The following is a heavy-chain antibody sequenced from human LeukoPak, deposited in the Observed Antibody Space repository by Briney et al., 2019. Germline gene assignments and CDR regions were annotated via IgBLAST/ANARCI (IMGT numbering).Heavy chain of an antibody. Sequence: SETLSLTCTVSGGSISSYYWSWIRQPPGRGLEWIADISYSGSTNYNPSLKSRVTISVDTSKNQFPLKLSSVTAADTAVYYCARGNANDAFDIWGQGTMVTVSS. CDR2: ISYSGST. D-gene: IGHD4/OR15-4a*01. V-gene: IGHV4-59*01. CDR3: ARGNANDAFDI. J-gene: IGHJ3*02. CDR1: GGSISSYY.